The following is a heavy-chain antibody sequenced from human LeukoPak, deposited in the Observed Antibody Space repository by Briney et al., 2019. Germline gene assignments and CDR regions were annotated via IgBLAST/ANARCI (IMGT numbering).Heavy chain of an antibody. D-gene: IGHD6-6*01. CDR3: ARDSSSPDDY. CDR2: ISTSSSYI. CDR1: GFTFSSYN. J-gene: IGHJ4*02. V-gene: IGHV3-21*04. Sequence: PGGSLRLSCAASGFTFSSYNMNWVRQAPGKGLEWVSFISTSSSYIYYADSVKGRFTISRHNAKNSLYLQMNSLRAEDTALYYCARDSSSPDDYWGQGTLVTVSS.